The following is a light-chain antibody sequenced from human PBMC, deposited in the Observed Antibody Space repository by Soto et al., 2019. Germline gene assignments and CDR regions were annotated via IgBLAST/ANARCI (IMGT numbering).Light chain of an antibody. CDR2: AAS. CDR3: QQVKSYPFT. Sequence: DIQLTQSPSFLSASIGDRVTITCRASQDISTYLAWYQQHPGKAPKLLIYAASTLQGGVPSTFSGSESGTVFTLTISSLQPEDFATYDCQQVKSYPFTFGPGTTTAI. V-gene: IGKV1-9*01. CDR1: QDISTY. J-gene: IGKJ3*01.